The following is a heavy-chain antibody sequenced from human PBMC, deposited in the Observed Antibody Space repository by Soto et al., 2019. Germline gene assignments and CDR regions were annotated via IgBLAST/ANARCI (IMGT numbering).Heavy chain of an antibody. J-gene: IGHJ4*02. Sequence: PGESLKISCKGSGYSFTSYWIGWVRQMPGKGLEWMGIIYPGDSDTRYSPSFQGQVTISADKSISTAYLQWSSLKASDTAMYYCARATHYYDSSGYWTGFDYWGQGTLVTVSS. V-gene: IGHV5-51*01. CDR2: IYPGDSDT. D-gene: IGHD3-22*01. CDR1: GYSFTSYW. CDR3: ARATHYYDSSGYWTGFDY.